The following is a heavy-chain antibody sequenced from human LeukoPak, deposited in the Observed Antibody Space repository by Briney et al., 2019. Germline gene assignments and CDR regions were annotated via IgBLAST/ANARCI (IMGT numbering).Heavy chain of an antibody. Sequence: GGSLRLSCAASGFTVSSNYMSWVRQAPGKGLEWVSAISGSGGSTYYADSVKGRFTISRDNSKNTLYLQMNSLRAEDTAVYYCASFWVPAAHDAFDIWGQGTMVTVSS. J-gene: IGHJ3*02. CDR3: ASFWVPAAHDAFDI. CDR2: ISGSGGST. D-gene: IGHD2-2*01. CDR1: GFTVSSNY. V-gene: IGHV3-23*01.